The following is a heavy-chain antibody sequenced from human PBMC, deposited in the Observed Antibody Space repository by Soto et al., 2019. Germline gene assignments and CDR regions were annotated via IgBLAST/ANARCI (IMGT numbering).Heavy chain of an antibody. CDR1: GFTFSRYA. Sequence: PGGSLRLSCAASGFTFSRYAIHWVRQAPGKGLEWVAVISRDGTNKYYVDSVKGRFTISRDNSRNTLHLQMNSLRHEDAAVYYWARSGSGAVAVSFDFWGQGTLVTVSS. CDR2: ISRDGTNK. V-gene: IGHV3-30*04. D-gene: IGHD3-10*01. CDR3: ARSGSGAVAVSFDF. J-gene: IGHJ4*02.